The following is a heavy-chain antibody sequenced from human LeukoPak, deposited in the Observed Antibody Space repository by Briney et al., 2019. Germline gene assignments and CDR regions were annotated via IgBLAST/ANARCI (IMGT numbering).Heavy chain of an antibody. V-gene: IGHV1-18*01. Sequence: ASVKVSCKASGYSFTTNDINWVRQATGQGLEWMGWISAYNGNTNYAQKLQGRVTMTTDTSTSTAYMELRSLRSDDTAVYYCARDTYFDYWGQGTLVTVSS. CDR2: ISAYNGNT. J-gene: IGHJ4*02. CDR1: GYSFTTND. CDR3: ARDTYFDY.